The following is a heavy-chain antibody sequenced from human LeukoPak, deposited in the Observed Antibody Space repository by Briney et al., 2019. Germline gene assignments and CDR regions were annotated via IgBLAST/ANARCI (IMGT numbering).Heavy chain of an antibody. CDR2: IYTSGST. CDR3: ARTNYWFDP. V-gene: IGHV4-4*09. J-gene: IGHJ5*02. Sequence: SETLSLTCTVSGGSISSHYWSWIRQPPGKGLEWIGYIYTSGSTNYNPSLKSRVTISVDTSKNQFSLKLSSVTAADTAVYYCARTNYWFDPWGQGTLVTVSS. CDR1: GGSISSHY.